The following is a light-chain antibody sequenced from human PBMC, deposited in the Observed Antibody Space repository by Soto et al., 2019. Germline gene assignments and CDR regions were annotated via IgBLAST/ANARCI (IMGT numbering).Light chain of an antibody. CDR2: KAS. CDR1: QTISSW. CDR3: QHYNSYSEA. J-gene: IGKJ1*01. Sequence: DSQRTQSPSTLSGSVGDRVTITCRASQTISSWLAWYQQKPGKAPKLLIYKASTLKSGVPSRFSGSGSGTEFTLTISSLQPDDFATYYRQHYNSYSEAFGQGTKVDIK. V-gene: IGKV1-5*03.